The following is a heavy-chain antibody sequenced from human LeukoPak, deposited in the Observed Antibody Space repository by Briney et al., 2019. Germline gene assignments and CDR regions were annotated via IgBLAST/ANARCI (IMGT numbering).Heavy chain of an antibody. CDR1: GYTFTGYG. J-gene: IGHJ6*03. Sequence: GASVKVSCKAFGYTFTGYGFNWVRQAPGQGLEWLGWISAYNGQTNYAQNIQDRLTMTADRSTSTAYMELRSLRSDDSALYYCVRTGYYHSNYYYYMDVWGKGATVTVS. V-gene: IGHV1-18*01. CDR3: VRTGYYHSNYYYYMDV. D-gene: IGHD3/OR15-3a*01. CDR2: ISAYNGQT.